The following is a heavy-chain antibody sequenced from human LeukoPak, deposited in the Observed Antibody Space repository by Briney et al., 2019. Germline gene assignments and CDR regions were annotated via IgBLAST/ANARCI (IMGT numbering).Heavy chain of an antibody. CDR1: GYSFTSYW. CDR2: IDPSDSYT. D-gene: IGHD3-10*01. Sequence: GESLKISCKGSGYSFTSYWINWVRQMPGKGMEWMGRIDPSDSYTNYSPSFQGHVTISADKSVSTAYLQWSSLKASDTAMYYCARPLRSRGFGESFDHWGQGTLVTVSS. J-gene: IGHJ4*02. V-gene: IGHV5-10-1*01. CDR3: ARPLRSRGFGESFDH.